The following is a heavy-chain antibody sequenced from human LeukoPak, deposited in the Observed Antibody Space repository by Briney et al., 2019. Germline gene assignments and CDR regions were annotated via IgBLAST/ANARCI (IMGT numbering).Heavy chain of an antibody. J-gene: IGHJ4*02. CDR3: ARATLDN. Sequence: PGGSLRLSCAASGFTVGSTYISWVRQAPGKGLEWVSVIYGGGSTKYADSVKARFTISRDNSKNTVYLQMNNLRAEDTAVYYCARATLDNWGQGTLVTVCS. CDR2: IYGGGST. V-gene: IGHV3-53*01. CDR1: GFTVGSTY.